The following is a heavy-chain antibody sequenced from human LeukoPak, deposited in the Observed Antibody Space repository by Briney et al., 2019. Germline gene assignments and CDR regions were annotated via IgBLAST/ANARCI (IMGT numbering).Heavy chain of an antibody. CDR3: ARHFGAVALL. CDR1: GGSISSYY. Sequence: KPSGTLSLTCTVSGGSISSYYWSWIRQPPGKGLEWIGEINHSGSTNYNPSLKSRVTISVDTSKNQFSLKLSSVTAADTAVYYCARHFGAVALLWGQGTLVTVSS. CDR2: INHSGST. D-gene: IGHD6-19*01. J-gene: IGHJ4*02. V-gene: IGHV4-34*01.